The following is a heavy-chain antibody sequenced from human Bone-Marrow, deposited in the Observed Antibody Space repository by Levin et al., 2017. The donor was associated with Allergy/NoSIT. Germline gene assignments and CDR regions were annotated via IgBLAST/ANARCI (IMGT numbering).Heavy chain of an antibody. Sequence: GGSLRLSCAASGFTFDTYWMTWVRQAPGKGLEWVANIKQDGSEQYYLDSVKGRFTVSRDNAKNLLSLQMTSLRVEDTAVYFCASSPPDYDSYWDLPPDAFEMWGQGTMVTVSS. D-gene: IGHD4/OR15-4a*01. CDR2: IKQDGSEQ. CDR3: ASSPPDYDSYWDLPPDAFEM. V-gene: IGHV3-7*01. J-gene: IGHJ3*02. CDR1: GFTFDTYW.